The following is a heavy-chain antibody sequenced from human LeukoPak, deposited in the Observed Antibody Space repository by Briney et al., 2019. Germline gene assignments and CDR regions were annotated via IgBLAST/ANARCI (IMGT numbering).Heavy chain of an antibody. V-gene: IGHV3-64*01. CDR3: ARALRSGYYDY. D-gene: IGHD3-22*01. Sequence: GGSLRLSCAASGFTFSSSDMHWVHQPPGKGLEYVSAISSDGVYTYYANSVKGRFTISRDNSKSTLYLQMGSLRAEDMAVYYCARALRSGYYDYWGQGTLVTVSS. CDR1: GFTFSSSD. J-gene: IGHJ4*02. CDR2: ISSDGVYT.